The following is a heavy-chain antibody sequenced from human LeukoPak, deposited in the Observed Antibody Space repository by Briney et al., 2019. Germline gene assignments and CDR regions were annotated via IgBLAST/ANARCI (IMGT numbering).Heavy chain of an antibody. J-gene: IGHJ6*04. Sequence: GGSLRLSCAASGFSFSSYGMSWVRQAPGKGLEWVSAISGSGGSTYYADSVKGRFTISRDNSKNTLYLQMNSLRADDTAVYYCAELGITMIGGVWGKGTTVTISS. CDR2: ISGSGGST. CDR3: AELGITMIGGV. D-gene: IGHD3-10*02. CDR1: GFSFSSYG. V-gene: IGHV3-23*01.